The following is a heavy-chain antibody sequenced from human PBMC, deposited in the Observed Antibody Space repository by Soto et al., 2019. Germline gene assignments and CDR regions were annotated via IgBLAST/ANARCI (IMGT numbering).Heavy chain of an antibody. V-gene: IGHV4-4*07. Sequence: PSETLSLTCTVSGASISGFYWSWIRKSAGKGLEWIGRIYATGTTDYNPSLKSRVMMSVDTSKKQLSLKLRSVTAADTAVYYCGRDGTKTLQDWFDPWGQGISVTVSS. CDR1: GASISGFY. D-gene: IGHD1-1*01. CDR3: GRDGTKTLQDWFDP. CDR2: IYATGTT. J-gene: IGHJ5*02.